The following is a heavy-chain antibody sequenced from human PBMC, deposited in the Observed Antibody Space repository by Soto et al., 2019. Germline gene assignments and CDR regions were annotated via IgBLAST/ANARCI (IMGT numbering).Heavy chain of an antibody. Sequence: PSEPPSLTSTVSGVSISSYYWSWIRQPPGKGLDRIGYFYYSGSTNYNPSLKSRVTISVDTPKNHFSLKLNSVTAAATAVYYCARIRKCYSYGSRSYYIGRGSSFDPWGQGTLVPVSS. CDR2: FYYSGST. V-gene: IGHV4-59*01. D-gene: IGHD3-10*01. J-gene: IGHJ5*02. CDR1: GVSISSYY. CDR3: ARIRKCYSYGSRSYYIGRGSSFDP.